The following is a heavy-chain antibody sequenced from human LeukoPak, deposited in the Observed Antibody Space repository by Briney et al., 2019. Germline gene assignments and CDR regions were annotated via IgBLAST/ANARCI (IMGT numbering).Heavy chain of an antibody. D-gene: IGHD3-10*01. CDR3: VRARGTGPGAHFDY. CDR2: ISDSGTYV. Sequence: GGSLRLSCAASGFIFSDDYMSWIRQGPGKGLEWVSYISDSGTYVNYADSVKGRFTISRDNAKNPLYLQMNSLRDEDTAVYYCVRARGTGPGAHFDYWGQGTLVTVSS. J-gene: IGHJ4*02. V-gene: IGHV3-11*01. CDR1: GFIFSDDY.